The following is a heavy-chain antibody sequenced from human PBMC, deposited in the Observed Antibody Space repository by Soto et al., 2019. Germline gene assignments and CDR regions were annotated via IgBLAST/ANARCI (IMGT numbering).Heavy chain of an antibody. CDR1: GFTFDDYT. Sequence: GGSLRLSCAASGFTFDDYTMHWVRQAPGKGLEWVSLISWDGGSTYYADSVKGRFTISRDNSKNSLYLQMNSLRTEDTALYYCAKPSGYSGYADGDAFDIWGQGTMVTVSS. V-gene: IGHV3-43*01. CDR2: ISWDGGST. J-gene: IGHJ3*02. CDR3: AKPSGYSGYADGDAFDI. D-gene: IGHD5-12*01.